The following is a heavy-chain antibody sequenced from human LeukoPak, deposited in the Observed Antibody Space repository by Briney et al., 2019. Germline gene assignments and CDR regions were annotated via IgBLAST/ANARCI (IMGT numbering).Heavy chain of an antibody. V-gene: IGHV3-21*01. CDR1: AFTFTTDS. J-gene: IGHJ4*02. CDR2: ISVSSSYI. CDR3: ARGRYSGYDRTYYFED. Sequence: PGGSLRLSCAAYAFTFTTDSMNWVREAPGKGLEWVSFISVSSSYIYYADSVKGRFTISRDNANNSLYLQMISLRAEEPAVYYCARGRYSGYDRTYYFEDWGQGTLVNVSS. D-gene: IGHD5-12*01.